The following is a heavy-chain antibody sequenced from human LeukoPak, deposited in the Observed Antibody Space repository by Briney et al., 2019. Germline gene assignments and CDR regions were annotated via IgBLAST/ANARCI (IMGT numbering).Heavy chain of an antibody. Sequence: ASVKVSCKASGYTFTSYAMNWVRQAPGQGLEWMGWISAYNGNTNYAQKFQGRVTITADKSTSTAYMELSSLRSEDTAVYYCARGGYSSSYYYMDVRGKGTTVTVSS. CDR3: ARGGYSSSYYYMDV. CDR2: ISAYNGNT. CDR1: GYTFTSYA. J-gene: IGHJ6*03. D-gene: IGHD6-13*01. V-gene: IGHV1-18*01.